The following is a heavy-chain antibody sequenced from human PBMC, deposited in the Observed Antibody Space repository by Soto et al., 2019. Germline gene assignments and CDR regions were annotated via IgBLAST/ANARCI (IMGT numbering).Heavy chain of an antibody. CDR1: GFTFSDYY. CDR2: ISSSGSTI. CDR3: ARTPGTGAYYDFWSGYYTRFYYYYMDV. V-gene: IGHV3-11*01. Sequence: GGSLRLSCAASGFTFSDYYMSWIRQAPGKGLEWVSYISSSGSTIYYADSVKGRFTISRDNAKNSLYLQMNSLRAEDTAVYYCARTPGTGAYYDFWSGYYTRFYYYYMDVWGKGTTVTVSS. D-gene: IGHD3-3*01. J-gene: IGHJ6*03.